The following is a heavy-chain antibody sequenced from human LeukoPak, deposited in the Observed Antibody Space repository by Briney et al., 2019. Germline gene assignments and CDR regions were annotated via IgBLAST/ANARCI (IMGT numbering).Heavy chain of an antibody. J-gene: IGHJ6*03. Sequence: PRGSLGLSCAASGFTFSSYWMSWVRQAPGRGLEWVANIKQDGGEKYYVDSVKGRFTLSRDNAKNSLYLQMNSLRAEDTAVYYCTRVTYSGGDCYWVYYYYYYMDVWGKGTTVTVSS. CDR3: TRVTYSGGDCYWVYYYYYYMDV. CDR2: IKQDGGEK. CDR1: GFTFSSYW. D-gene: IGHD2-21*01. V-gene: IGHV3-7*01.